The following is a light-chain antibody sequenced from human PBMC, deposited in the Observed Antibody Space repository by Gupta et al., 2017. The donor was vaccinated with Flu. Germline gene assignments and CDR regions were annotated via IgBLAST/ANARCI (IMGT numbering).Light chain of an antibody. CDR2: DAS. CDR1: QSIRNY. J-gene: IGKJ4*01. Sequence: EVVLTQSPATLSLSPGDRATLSCRASQSIRNYLAWYQQKPGQAPRLLIYDASNRTTGTPARFSGSGSGTDFTLTINSLEPEDFAVYYCQQRSNWPLSLTFGGGTKVEI. V-gene: IGKV3-11*01. CDR3: QQRSNWPLSLT.